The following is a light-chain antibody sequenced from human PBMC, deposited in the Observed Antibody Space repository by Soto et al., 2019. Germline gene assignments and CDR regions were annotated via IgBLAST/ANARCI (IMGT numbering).Light chain of an antibody. CDR1: QSVSSD. CDR3: QQRSNWPPGIT. Sequence: EIVMTQSPATLSVSPGERATLSCRASQSVSSDLAWYLQKPGQPPRLLISGASTRATGMPARFSGSGSGTEFTLTISSLQSEDVAVYYCQQRSNWPPGITFGQGTRLEIK. J-gene: IGKJ5*01. V-gene: IGKV3-15*01. CDR2: GAS.